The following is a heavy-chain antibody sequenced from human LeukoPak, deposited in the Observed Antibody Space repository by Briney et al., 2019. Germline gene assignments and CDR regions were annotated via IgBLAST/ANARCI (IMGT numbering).Heavy chain of an antibody. D-gene: IGHD6-13*01. V-gene: IGHV4-59*01. CDR1: GGSISSYY. CDR2: IYYSGST. J-gene: IGHJ3*02. CDR3: ASGGSIVAAGAFDI. Sequence: SETLSLTCTVSGGSISSYYWSWIRQPPGKGLEWIGYIYYSGSTNYNPSLKSRVTISVDTSKNQFSLKLSSVTAADTAVYYCASGGSIVAAGAFDIWGQGTMVTVSS.